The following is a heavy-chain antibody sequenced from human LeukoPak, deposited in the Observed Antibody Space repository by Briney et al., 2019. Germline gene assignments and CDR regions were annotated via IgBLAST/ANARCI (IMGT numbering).Heavy chain of an antibody. CDR3: ARRTVARYYYFDS. D-gene: IGHD4-17*01. CDR2: IYSGGST. J-gene: IGHJ4*02. CDR1: GFTVSTTY. Sequence: GGSLRLSCAASGFTVSTTYMSWVRQAPGKGLEWVSVIYSGGSTHYADSVKGRFTISRDNSKNTLNLQMNSLRAEDTAVYYCARRTVARYYYFDSWGQGTLVTVSS. V-gene: IGHV3-53*01.